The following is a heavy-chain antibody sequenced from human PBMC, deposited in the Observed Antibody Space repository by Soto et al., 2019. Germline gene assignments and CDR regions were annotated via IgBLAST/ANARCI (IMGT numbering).Heavy chain of an antibody. J-gene: IGHJ4*02. V-gene: IGHV3-21*01. CDR3: APDGDSSGGWYFNGDYFNF. CDR2: ISGEIGFK. CDR1: GFNIRSFN. D-gene: IGHD6-19*01. Sequence: GYLRLSCEASGFNIRSFNMNWVRQAPGKGLGWVASISGEIGFKYYTEAVKGRFTISRDNARNSLFLQMDFLDVEDTALYYCAPDGDSSGGWYFNGDYFNFWGQGTLVTVSS.